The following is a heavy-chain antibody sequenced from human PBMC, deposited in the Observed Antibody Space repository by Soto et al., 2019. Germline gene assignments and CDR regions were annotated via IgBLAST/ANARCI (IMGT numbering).Heavy chain of an antibody. CDR1: GFSISNYW. D-gene: IGHD3-10*01. Sequence: GGSLRLSCVVSGFSISNYWMHWVRQAPGEGLVWVSHINTDGSREMYADSVKGRFTISRDNAKNTLNLQMNSLGAEDTAVYYCARAQTTIVRGISWFDSWGQGTPVTVSS. CDR3: ARAQTTIVRGISWFDS. J-gene: IGHJ5*01. V-gene: IGHV3-74*03. CDR2: INTDGSRE.